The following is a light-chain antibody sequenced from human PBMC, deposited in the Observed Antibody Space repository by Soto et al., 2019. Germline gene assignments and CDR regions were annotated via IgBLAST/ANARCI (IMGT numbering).Light chain of an antibody. V-gene: IGLV1-40*01. Sequence: SALTQPPSVSGAPGQRVTICCTGSSSNIGAGYDVHWYQQLPGTAPKLLIYANGNRPSGVPDRFSGSKSGTSASLAITGLQAEDEADYYCQSYDRSLSGYVLGTGTKVTVL. CDR3: QSYDRSLSGYV. J-gene: IGLJ1*01. CDR2: ANG. CDR1: SSNIGAGYD.